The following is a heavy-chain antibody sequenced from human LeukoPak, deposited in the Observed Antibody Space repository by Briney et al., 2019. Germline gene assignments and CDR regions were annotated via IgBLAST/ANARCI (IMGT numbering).Heavy chain of an antibody. CDR3: ARDWSSSWRDAFDI. CDR1: GFTFSSYA. Sequence: GGSLRLSCAASGFTFSSYAMHWVRQAPGKGLEWVAVISYDGSNKYYADSVKGRFTISRDNSKNTLYLQMNSLRAEDTAVYYCARDWSSSWRDAFDIWGQGTMVTVSS. CDR2: ISYDGSNK. J-gene: IGHJ3*02. V-gene: IGHV3-30-3*01. D-gene: IGHD6-13*01.